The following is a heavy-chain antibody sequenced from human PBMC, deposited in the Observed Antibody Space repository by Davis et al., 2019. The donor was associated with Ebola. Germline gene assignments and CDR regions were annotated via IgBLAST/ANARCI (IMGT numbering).Heavy chain of an antibody. CDR2: ISYDGSNK. CDR3: AKSFWNYYDSSGYYFDY. V-gene: IGHV3-30*18. D-gene: IGHD3-22*01. Sequence: GESLKISCAASGFTFSHAWMTWVRQAPGKGLEWVAVISYDGSNKYYADSVKGRFTISRDNSKNTLYLQMNSLRAEDTAVYYCAKSFWNYYDSSGYYFDYWGQGTLVTVSS. CDR1: GFTFSHAW. J-gene: IGHJ4*02.